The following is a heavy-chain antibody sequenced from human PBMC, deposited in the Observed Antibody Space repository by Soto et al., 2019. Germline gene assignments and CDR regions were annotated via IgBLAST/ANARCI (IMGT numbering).Heavy chain of an antibody. CDR1: GYTFTSYG. D-gene: IGHD4-17*01. CDR2: ISAYNGNT. J-gene: IGHJ6*01. Sequence: ASVKVPCKASGYTFTSYGISWVRQSTGQGLEWMGWISAYNGNTNYAQKLQGRVTMTTDTSTSTAYMELRSLGSDDTAVYYCARHYGDYVLFYYYYGMDIWGQGTTVTVSS. V-gene: IGHV1-18*01. CDR3: ARHYGDYVLFYYYYGMDI.